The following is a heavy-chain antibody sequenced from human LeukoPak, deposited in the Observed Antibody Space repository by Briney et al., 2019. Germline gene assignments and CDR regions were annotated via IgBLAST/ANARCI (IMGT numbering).Heavy chain of an antibody. CDR2: IYYSGST. J-gene: IGHJ4*02. CDR3: ARHVDYYGSGRHLYYFDY. CDR1: GGSISSSSYY. V-gene: IGHV4-39*01. Sequence: SETLSLTCTVSGGSISSSSYYWGWIRQPPGTGLEWLGSIYYSGSTYYNPSLKSRVTISVDTSKNQFSLKLSSVTAADTAVYYCARHVDYYGSGRHLYYFDYWGQGTLVTVSS. D-gene: IGHD3-10*01.